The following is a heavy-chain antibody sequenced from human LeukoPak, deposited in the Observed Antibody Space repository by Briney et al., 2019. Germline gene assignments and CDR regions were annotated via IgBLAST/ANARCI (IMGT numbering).Heavy chain of an antibody. J-gene: IGHJ6*03. Sequence: PGGSLKLSCAASGFTFSGSAMHWVRQASGKGLEWVGRIRSKANSYATAYAASVKGRFTISRDDSKNTAYLQMNSLKTEDTAVYYCTRHTEWECGYYYYYMDVWGKGTTVTVSS. CDR3: TRHTEWECGYYYYYMDV. CDR2: IRSKANSYAT. CDR1: GFTFSGSA. V-gene: IGHV3-73*01. D-gene: IGHD1-26*01.